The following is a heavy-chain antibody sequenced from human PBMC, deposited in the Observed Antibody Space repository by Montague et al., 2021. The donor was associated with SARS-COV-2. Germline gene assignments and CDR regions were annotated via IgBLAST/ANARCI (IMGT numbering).Heavy chain of an antibody. D-gene: IGHD3-22*01. CDR3: ARSPEPRIVLVITSLNWYFDL. CDR2: IYYSGST. Sequence: TLSLTCTVSGGSISSGGYYWSWIRQHPGKGLEWIGYIYYSGSTYYNPSLKSRVTISVDTSKNQFSLKLSSVTAADTAVYYCARSPEPRIVLVITSLNWYFDLWGRGTLVTVSS. V-gene: IGHV4-31*03. J-gene: IGHJ2*01. CDR1: GGSISSGGYY.